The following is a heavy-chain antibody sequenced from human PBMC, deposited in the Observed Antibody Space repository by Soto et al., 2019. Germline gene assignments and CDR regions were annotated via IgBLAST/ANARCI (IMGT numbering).Heavy chain of an antibody. CDR2: FSGTSTTT. CDR3: AKGLYYMDV. Sequence: HPGGSLRLSCAPSGFTFSNYAMSSVCQAPGKGLEWVSGFSGTSTTTYYADSVKGRFTISRDNSKNTLYLQMDSLRAEDTAVYYCAKGLYYMDVWGKGTTVTVSS. J-gene: IGHJ6*03. V-gene: IGHV3-23*01. CDR1: GFTFSNYA.